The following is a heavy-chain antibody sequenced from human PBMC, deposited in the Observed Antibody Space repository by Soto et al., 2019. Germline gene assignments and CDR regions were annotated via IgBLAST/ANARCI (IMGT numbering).Heavy chain of an antibody. CDR2: ISYDGSNK. J-gene: IGHJ6*02. V-gene: IGHV3-30*18. CDR1: GFTFSSYG. Sequence: GGFLRLSCAASGFTFSSYGMHWVRQAPGKGLEWVAVISYDGSNKYYADSVKGRFTISRDNSKNTLYLQMNSLRAEDTAVYYCAKVLVRGVIINYYYGMDVWGQGTTVTVSS. CDR3: AKVLVRGVIINYYYGMDV. D-gene: IGHD3-10*01.